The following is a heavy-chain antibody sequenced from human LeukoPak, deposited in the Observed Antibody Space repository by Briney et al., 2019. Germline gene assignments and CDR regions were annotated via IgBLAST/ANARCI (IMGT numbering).Heavy chain of an antibody. J-gene: IGHJ4*02. V-gene: IGHV3-23*01. CDR1: GFTFSSFG. CDR2: ISGSGDST. D-gene: IGHD6-13*01. Sequence: PGGSLRLSCAASGFTFSSFGMSWVRQAPGKGLEWVSSISGSGDSTYYADSVKGRFTISRDNSKNTLYLQMNSLRAEDTAVYYCAKRGASWSFDSWGQGTLVTVSS. CDR3: AKRGASWSFDS.